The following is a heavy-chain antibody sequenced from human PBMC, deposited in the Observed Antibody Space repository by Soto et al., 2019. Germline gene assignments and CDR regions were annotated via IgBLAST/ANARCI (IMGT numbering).Heavy chain of an antibody. CDR3: AKVGYGDYVEGAFDI. CDR1: GFTFSSYG. D-gene: IGHD4-17*01. Sequence: QVQLVESGGGVVQPGRSLRLSCAASGFTFSSYGMHWVRQAPGKGLEWVAVISYDGSNKYYADSVKGRFTISRDNSKNTLYLQMNSLRAEDTAVYYCAKVGYGDYVEGAFDIWGQGTMVTVSS. J-gene: IGHJ3*02. V-gene: IGHV3-30*18. CDR2: ISYDGSNK.